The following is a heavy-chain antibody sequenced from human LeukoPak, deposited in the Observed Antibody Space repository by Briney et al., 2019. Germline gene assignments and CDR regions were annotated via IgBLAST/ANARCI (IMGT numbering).Heavy chain of an antibody. V-gene: IGHV3-48*03. D-gene: IGHD5-12*01. J-gene: IGHJ4*02. CDR3: ALLTVASDFDY. Sequence: GGSLRLSCVVSRFPFSIYEMNWVRQAPGKGLEWVSNIQSSGTVKYYSDSVKGRFSISRDNGKSSLYLQMNSLRVEDTAVYYCALLTVASDFDYWGQGALVTVSS. CDR1: RFPFSIYE. CDR2: IQSSGTVK.